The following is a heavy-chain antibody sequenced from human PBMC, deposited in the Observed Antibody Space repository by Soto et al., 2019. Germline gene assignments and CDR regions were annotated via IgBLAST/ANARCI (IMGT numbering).Heavy chain of an antibody. CDR1: GFTVSSYG. D-gene: IGHD7-27*01. Sequence: PXGSLRLSCAASGFTVSSYGMHWVRQAPGKGLEWVAVIWYDGSNKYYADSVKGRFTISRDNSKNTLYLQMNSLRAEDTAVYYCARDMGMRLYYYGMDVWGQGTTVTVSS. J-gene: IGHJ6*02. V-gene: IGHV3-33*01. CDR2: IWYDGSNK. CDR3: ARDMGMRLYYYGMDV.